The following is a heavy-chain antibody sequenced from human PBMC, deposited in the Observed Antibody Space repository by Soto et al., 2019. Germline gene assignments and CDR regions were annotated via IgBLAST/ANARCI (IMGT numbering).Heavy chain of an antibody. Sequence: ASVKVSCKVSGYTLTELSMHWVRQAPGKGLEWMGGFDPEDGETIYAQKFQGRVTMTEDTSTDTAYMELSSLRSEDTAVYYCASWRGSGTPYYMDVWGKGTTVNVSS. D-gene: IGHD3-10*01. CDR2: FDPEDGET. CDR3: ASWRGSGTPYYMDV. CDR1: GYTLTELS. J-gene: IGHJ6*03. V-gene: IGHV1-24*01.